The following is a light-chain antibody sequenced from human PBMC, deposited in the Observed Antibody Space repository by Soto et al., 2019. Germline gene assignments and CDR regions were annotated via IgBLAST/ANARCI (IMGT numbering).Light chain of an antibody. CDR3: QQYGSSPPWT. Sequence: EIVLTQSPGTLSLSPGEIATLSCRASQSVSSSYLAWSQQKPGQAPRLLIYVASSRATGIPDRCSGSGSGTSFTLTISRLDPEDFAVYYCQQYGSSPPWTFGQGTKVEIK. J-gene: IGKJ1*01. CDR2: VAS. V-gene: IGKV3-20*01. CDR1: QSVSSSY.